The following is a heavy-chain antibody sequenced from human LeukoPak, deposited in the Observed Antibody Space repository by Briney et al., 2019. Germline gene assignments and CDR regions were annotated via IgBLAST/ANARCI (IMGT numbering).Heavy chain of an antibody. CDR2: ISGSGGST. CDR3: AKGQIWLVRNYYYMDV. CDR1: GLTFSSYA. D-gene: IGHD6-19*01. V-gene: IGHV3-23*01. Sequence: PGGSLRLSCAASGLTFSSYAMSWVRQAPGKGLEWVSAISGSGGSTYYADSVKGRFTISRDNSKNTLYLQMNSLRAEDTAVYYCAKGQIWLVRNYYYMDVWSKGTTVTVSS. J-gene: IGHJ6*03.